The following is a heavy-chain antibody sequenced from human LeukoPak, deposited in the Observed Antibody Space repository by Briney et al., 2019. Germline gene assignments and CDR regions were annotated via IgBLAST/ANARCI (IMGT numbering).Heavy chain of an antibody. V-gene: IGHV4-39*07. CDR2: IYYSGST. Sequence: SETLSLTYTVSGGSISSSSYYWGWIRQPPGKGLEWIGSIYYSGSTYYNPSLKSRVTISVDTSKNQFSLKLSSVTAADTAVYYCARGRRYCRGGSCSNPARDYGAQGTLVTVPA. CDR1: GGSISSSSYY. J-gene: IGHJ4*02. D-gene: IGHD2-15*01. CDR3: ARGRRYCRGGSCSNPARDY.